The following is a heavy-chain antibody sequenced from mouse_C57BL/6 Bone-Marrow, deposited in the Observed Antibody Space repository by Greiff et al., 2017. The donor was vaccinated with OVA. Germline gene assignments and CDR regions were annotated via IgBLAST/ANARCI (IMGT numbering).Heavy chain of an antibody. CDR3: ARSVYSNYGYYAMDY. J-gene: IGHJ4*01. CDR1: GYAFSSSW. V-gene: IGHV1-82*01. D-gene: IGHD2-5*01. Sequence: VQLQQSGPELVKPGASVKISCKASGYAFSSSWMNWVKQRPGKGLEWIGRIYPGDGDTNYNGKFKGKATLTADKSSSTAYMQLSSLTSEDSAVYVCARSVYSNYGYYAMDYWGQGTSVTVSS. CDR2: IYPGDGDT.